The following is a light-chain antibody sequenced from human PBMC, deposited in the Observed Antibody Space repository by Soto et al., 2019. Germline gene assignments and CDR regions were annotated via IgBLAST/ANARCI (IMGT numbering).Light chain of an antibody. CDR3: TSYASGRSHVV. V-gene: IGLV2-14*01. CDR2: DVN. Sequence: QSALTQPASVSGSPGQSITLSCTGTSSDIGGYDYVSWYQRHPGKAPKLIIYDVNNRPSGVSNRFSGSKSGNTASLTISGLQAEDEADYYCTSYASGRSHVVFGAGTKLTVL. J-gene: IGLJ2*01. CDR1: SSDIGGYDY.